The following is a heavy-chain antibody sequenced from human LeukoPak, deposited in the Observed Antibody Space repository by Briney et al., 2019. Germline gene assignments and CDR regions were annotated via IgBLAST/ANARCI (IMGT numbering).Heavy chain of an antibody. CDR2: IYYSGST. CDR1: GGSISSYY. CDR3: ARASSGWYTFGY. Sequence: SETLSLTCTASGGSISSYYWSWIRQPPGKGLEWIGYIYYSGSTNYNPSPTSRDTISVDTSKNQFSLRLNSVTAADTAVYYCARASSGWYTFGYWGQGTLVTVSS. V-gene: IGHV4-59*01. D-gene: IGHD6-19*01. J-gene: IGHJ4*02.